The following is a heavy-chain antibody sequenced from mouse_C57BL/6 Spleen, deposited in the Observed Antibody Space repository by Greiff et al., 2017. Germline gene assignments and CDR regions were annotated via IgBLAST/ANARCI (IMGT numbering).Heavy chain of an antibody. Sequence: VKLVESGAELARPGASVKLSCKASGYTFTSYGISWVKQRTGQGLAWIGEIYPRSGNTYYNEKFKGKATLTADKSSSTAYMELRSLTSEDSAVYFCADYGSSFYAMDYWGQGTSVTVSS. J-gene: IGHJ4*01. V-gene: IGHV1-81*01. CDR3: ADYGSSFYAMDY. CDR1: GYTFTSYG. D-gene: IGHD1-1*01. CDR2: IYPRSGNT.